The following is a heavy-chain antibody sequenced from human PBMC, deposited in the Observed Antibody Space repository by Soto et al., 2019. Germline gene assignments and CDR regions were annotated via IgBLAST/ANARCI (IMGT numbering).Heavy chain of an antibody. J-gene: IGHJ5*02. CDR3: ARESNNRFDP. CDR2: IRNKPNSYTT. CDR1: GFTFSDHY. Sequence: EVQLVESGGGLVQPGGSLRLSCAASGFTFSDHYMDWVRQAPGKGLEWVGRIRNKPNSYTTEYAASVKGRFTISRDDSKNSLYLQMNSLKTEDTAVYYCARESNNRFDPWGQGTLVTVSS. V-gene: IGHV3-72*01.